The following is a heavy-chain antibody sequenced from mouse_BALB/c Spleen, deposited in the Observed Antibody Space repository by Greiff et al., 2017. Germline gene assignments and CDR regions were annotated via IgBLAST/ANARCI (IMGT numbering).Heavy chain of an antibody. CDR2: INPGSGGT. CDR1: GYAFTNYL. J-gene: IGHJ2*01. CDR3: ARGSSYDY. D-gene: IGHD1-1*01. Sequence: QVQLQQSGAELVRPGTSAKVSCKASGYAFTNYLIEWVKQRPGQGLEWIGVINPGSGGTNYNEKFKGKATLTADKSSSTAYMQLSSLTSDDSAVYFCARGSSYDYWGQGTTLTVSS. V-gene: IGHV1-54*01.